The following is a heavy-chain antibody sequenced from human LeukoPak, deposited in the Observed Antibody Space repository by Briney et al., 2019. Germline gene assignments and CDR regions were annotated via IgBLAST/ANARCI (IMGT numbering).Heavy chain of an antibody. Sequence: PSETLSLTCTVSGGSISSSTYYWGWIRQPPGQGLEWVGSIYYSGSTYYSPSLKSRVTISVDTSKNQFSLRLTSVTAADTAVYYCARHNDDWFDPWGQGTLVTVSS. V-gene: IGHV4-39*01. CDR1: GGSISSSTYY. CDR2: IYYSGST. D-gene: IGHD2-8*01. CDR3: ARHNDDWFDP. J-gene: IGHJ5*02.